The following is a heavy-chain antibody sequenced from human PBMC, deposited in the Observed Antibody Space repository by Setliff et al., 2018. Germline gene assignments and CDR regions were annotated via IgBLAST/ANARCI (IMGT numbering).Heavy chain of an antibody. CDR2: ISSSGYTI. CDR1: GFSFNKYW. CDR3: ARGKDYSDGSGYPIFQH. D-gene: IGHD3-22*01. Sequence: LRLSCTVYGFSFNKYWMYWIRQAPGKGLEWISYISSSGYTIYYANSVKGRFSISRDDALNSLFLEMNSLRVDDTAIYYCARGKDYSDGSGYPIFQHWGQGTPVTVS. J-gene: IGHJ1*01. V-gene: IGHV3-11*04.